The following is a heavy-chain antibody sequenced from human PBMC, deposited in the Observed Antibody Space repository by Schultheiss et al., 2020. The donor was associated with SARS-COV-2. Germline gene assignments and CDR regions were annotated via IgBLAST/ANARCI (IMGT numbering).Heavy chain of an antibody. CDR2: IYYSGST. V-gene: IGHV4-61*05. Sequence: SETLSLTCTVSGGSISSSSYYWGWIRQPPGKGLEWIGYIYYSGSTNYNPSLKSRVTISVDTSKNQFSLKLSSVTAADTAVYYCARQKAAARPRSGFDYWGQGTLVTVSS. J-gene: IGHJ4*02. CDR3: ARQKAAARPRSGFDY. CDR1: GGSISSSSYY. D-gene: IGHD6-6*01.